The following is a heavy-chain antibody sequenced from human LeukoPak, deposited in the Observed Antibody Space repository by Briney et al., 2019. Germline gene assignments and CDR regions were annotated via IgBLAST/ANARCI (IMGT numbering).Heavy chain of an antibody. D-gene: IGHD3-3*01. J-gene: IGHJ4*02. CDR2: IYTSGST. V-gene: IGHV4-4*07. CDR3: ARVSRSWSGYYPYYFDY. CDR1: GGSISSYY. Sequence: SETLSLTCTVSGGSISSYYWSWIRQPAGKGLEWIGRIYTSGSTNYNPSLKSRVTMSVDTSKNQFSLKLSSVTAADTAVYYCARVSRSWSGYYPYYFDYWGQGTLVTVSS.